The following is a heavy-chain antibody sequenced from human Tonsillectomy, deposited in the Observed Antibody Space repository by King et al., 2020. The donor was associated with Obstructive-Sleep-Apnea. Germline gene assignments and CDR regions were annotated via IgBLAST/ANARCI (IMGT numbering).Heavy chain of an antibody. CDR2: IFSNDEK. CDR1: GFSLSNARMG. J-gene: IGHJ5*02. CDR3: ARMEGYSSSWYVLFNWFDP. V-gene: IGHV2-26*01. Sequence: QVTLKESGPVLVKPTETLTLTCTVSGFSLSNARMGVSWIRQPPGKALEWLAHIFSNDEKSYSTSLKSRLTISKDTSKSQVVLTMTNMDPVDTATYYCARMEGYSSSWYVLFNWFDPWGQGTLVTVSS. D-gene: IGHD6-13*01.